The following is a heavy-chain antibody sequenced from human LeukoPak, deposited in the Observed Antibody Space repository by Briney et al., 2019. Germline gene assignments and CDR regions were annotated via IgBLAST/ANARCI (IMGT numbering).Heavy chain of an antibody. V-gene: IGHV4-59*08. CDR3: ARHYGYSYYYGMDV. Sequence: SETLSLTCTVSGGSISSYYWSWIRQPPGKGLEWIGYIYYSGSTNYNPSLKSRVTISVDTSKNQFSLKLSSVTAADTAVYYCARHYGYSYYYGMDVWGQGTTVTVSS. CDR2: IYYSGST. CDR1: GGSISSYY. J-gene: IGHJ6*02. D-gene: IGHD3-16*01.